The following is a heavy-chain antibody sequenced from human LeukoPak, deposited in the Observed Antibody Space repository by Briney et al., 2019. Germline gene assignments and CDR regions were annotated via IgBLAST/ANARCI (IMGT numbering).Heavy chain of an antibody. J-gene: IGHJ6*03. CDR2: IKHDGSDK. CDR3: ATICSTSCYGYYMDV. CDR1: GFLFSSYW. Sequence: GGSLRLSCAASGFLFSSYWMSWVRQAPGKGLEWVANIKHDGSDKYYVDSVTGRFTISRDNAKNSLSLQMNSLRVEDTAVYYCATICSTSCYGYYMDVWGKGTTVTVSS. D-gene: IGHD2-2*01. V-gene: IGHV3-7*01.